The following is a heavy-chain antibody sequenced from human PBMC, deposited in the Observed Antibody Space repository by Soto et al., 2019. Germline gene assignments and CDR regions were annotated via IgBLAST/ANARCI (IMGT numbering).Heavy chain of an antibody. CDR1: GGTFSSYA. V-gene: IGHV1-69*12. CDR3: ARDRGPSSGYYPSWFDP. J-gene: IGHJ5*02. CDR2: IIPIFGTA. D-gene: IGHD3-22*01. Sequence: QVQLVQSGAEVKKPGSSVKVSCKASGGTFSSYAITWVRQSPGQGLEWMGGIIPIFGTANYAQKFQGRFTITAYESTSPAYMELGSLRSEDTGVYYCARDRGPSSGYYPSWFDPWGQGTLVTVSS.